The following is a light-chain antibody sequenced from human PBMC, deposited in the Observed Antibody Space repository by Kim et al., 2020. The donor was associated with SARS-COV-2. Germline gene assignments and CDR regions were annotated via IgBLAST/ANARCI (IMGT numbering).Light chain of an antibody. V-gene: IGLV3-25*03. CDR2: TDT. CDR1: ALPEEY. CDR3: QSADISDTFWV. J-gene: IGLJ3*02. Sequence: PGQAAKILCFGDALPEEYAYLFGQKPGQAPVLVMCTDTERPSGIPERFSGATSGTTVTLTISGVQAEDEGDYYCQSADISDTFWVFGGGTQRTVL.